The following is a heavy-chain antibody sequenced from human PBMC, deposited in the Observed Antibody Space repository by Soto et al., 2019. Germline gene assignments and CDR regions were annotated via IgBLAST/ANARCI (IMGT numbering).Heavy chain of an antibody. J-gene: IGHJ5*02. CDR3: ARGGSYNNWFDP. CDR2: ISSSGSTI. V-gene: IGHV3-48*03. D-gene: IGHD1-26*01. CDR1: GFTFSSYE. Sequence: EVQLVESGGGLVQPGGSLRLSCAASGFTFSSYELNWVRQAPGKGLEWVSYISSSGSTIYYADSVKGRFTISRDNAKNSLYLQMNSLRAEDTAVYYCARGGSYNNWFDPWGQGTLVTVSS.